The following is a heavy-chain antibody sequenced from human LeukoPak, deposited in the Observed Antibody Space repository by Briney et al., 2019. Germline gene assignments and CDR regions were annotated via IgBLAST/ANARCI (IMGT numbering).Heavy chain of an antibody. Sequence: GGFLRLSCAASGFTFSSYSMHWVRQAPGKGPVWVSRINTDGSSTTYADSVKGRFTISRDNAKNTLYLQMNSLSAEDTAVYYCARGYSSSYRIDYWGQGTLVTVSS. V-gene: IGHV3-74*01. CDR3: ARGYSSSYRIDY. D-gene: IGHD6-6*01. CDR2: INTDGSST. CDR1: GFTFSSYS. J-gene: IGHJ4*02.